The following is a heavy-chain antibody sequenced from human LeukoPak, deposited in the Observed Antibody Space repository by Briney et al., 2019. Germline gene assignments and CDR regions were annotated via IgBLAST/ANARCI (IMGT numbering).Heavy chain of an antibody. V-gene: IGHV4-39*07. CDR2: VYNSGGT. D-gene: IGHD6-6*01. CDR1: GDSISSSPYY. J-gene: IGHJ4*02. CDR3: ARGSSSSSGIDY. Sequence: PSETLSLTCTVSGDSISSSPYYWGWIRQPPGRGLEWIGNVYNSGGTYYNPSLKSRVTMSVDTSKNQFSLKLSSVTAADTAVYYCARGSSSSSGIDYWGQGTLVTVSS.